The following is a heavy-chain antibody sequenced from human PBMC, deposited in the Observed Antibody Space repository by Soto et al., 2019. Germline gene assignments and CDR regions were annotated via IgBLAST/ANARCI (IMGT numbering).Heavy chain of an antibody. CDR1: DGSISSGGYS. D-gene: IGHD6-13*01. V-gene: IGHV4-30-2*01. J-gene: IGHJ4*02. CDR3: ARATIADVKAAGTLDY. CDR2: IYHSGST. Sequence: QLQLQESGSGLVKPSQTLSLTCAVSDGSISSGGYSWSWIRQPPGKGLEWIGYIYHSGSTYYNPSLKSRVTISVDRSKNQFSLKLSSVTAADTAVYYCARATIADVKAAGTLDYWGQGTLVTVSS.